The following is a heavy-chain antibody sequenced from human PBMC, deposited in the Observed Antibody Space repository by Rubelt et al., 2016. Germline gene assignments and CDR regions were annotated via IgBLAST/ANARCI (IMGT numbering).Heavy chain of an antibody. V-gene: IGHV1-18*01. Sequence: TFTSYGITWVRQAPGQGLEWMGWISAYNGNTNYAQKFQGRVTMTTDTSTTTAYMELRGLRSDDTAVYYCARRVTSGWRQNDCWGQGTRVTVSS. CDR1: TFTSYG. CDR3: ARRVTSGWRQNDC. D-gene: IGHD6-19*01. J-gene: IGHJ4*02. CDR2: ISAYNGNT.